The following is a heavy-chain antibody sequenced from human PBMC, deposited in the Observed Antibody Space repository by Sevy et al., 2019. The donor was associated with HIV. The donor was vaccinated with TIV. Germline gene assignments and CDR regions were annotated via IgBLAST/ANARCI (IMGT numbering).Heavy chain of an antibody. CDR1: GYTFNNYY. Sequence: ASVKVSCKASGYTFNNYYMHWVRQAPGQGLEWMGVINPSGGSTNYAQKFQGRDTLTRDTSTSTIYMELSSLRSEDTAVYYCARLVIDYYYYGMDVWGQGTTVTVSS. J-gene: IGHJ6*02. CDR2: INPSGGST. V-gene: IGHV1-46*02. D-gene: IGHD2-15*01. CDR3: ARLVIDYYYYGMDV.